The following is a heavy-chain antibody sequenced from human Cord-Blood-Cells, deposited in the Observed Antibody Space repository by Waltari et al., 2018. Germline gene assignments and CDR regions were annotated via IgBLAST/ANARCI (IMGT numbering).Heavy chain of an antibody. D-gene: IGHD2-2*02. CDR1: GGSFSGYY. J-gene: IGHJ5*02. CDR3: AGDIVVVPAAIRYNWFDP. CDR2: INHSGST. V-gene: IGHV4-34*01. Sequence: QVQLQQWGAGLLKPSETLSLTCAVYGGSFSGYYWSWIRQPPWKGLEWIGEINHSGSTNYNPSLKSRVTISVDTSKNQFSLKLSSVTAADTAVYYCAGDIVVVPAAIRYNWFDPWGQGTLVTVSS.